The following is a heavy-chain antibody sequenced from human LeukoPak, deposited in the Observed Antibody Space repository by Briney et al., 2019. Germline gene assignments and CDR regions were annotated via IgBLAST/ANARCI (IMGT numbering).Heavy chain of an antibody. CDR2: IWYDGSNK. Sequence: GGALRLSCVAPGFTFSSYGMHWVRQAPGKGLEWVAVIWYDGSNKYYADSVRGRFTISRDNSKKTLYLQMNSLRAEDTAVYYCAKDAPKWGDSYFDCWGQGTLVTVSS. D-gene: IGHD2-21*02. CDR1: GFTFSSYG. CDR3: AKDAPKWGDSYFDC. V-gene: IGHV3-33*06. J-gene: IGHJ4*02.